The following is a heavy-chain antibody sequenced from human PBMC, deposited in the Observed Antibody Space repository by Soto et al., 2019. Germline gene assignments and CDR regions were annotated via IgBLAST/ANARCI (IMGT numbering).Heavy chain of an antibody. CDR2: ISAYNGNT. CDR1: GYTFTSYG. Sequence: QVQLVQSGAEVKKPGASVKVSGKASGYTFTSYGISWVRQAPGQGLEWMGWISAYNGNTNYAQKLQGRVTMTTDTSTSTAYMELRSLRSDDTAVYYCARDHPKYGDYYDSSGYYYVGWFDPWGQGTLVTVSS. D-gene: IGHD3-22*01. CDR3: ARDHPKYGDYYDSSGYYYVGWFDP. V-gene: IGHV1-18*04. J-gene: IGHJ5*02.